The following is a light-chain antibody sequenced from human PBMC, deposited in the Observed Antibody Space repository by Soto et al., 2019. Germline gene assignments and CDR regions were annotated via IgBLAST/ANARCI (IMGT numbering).Light chain of an antibody. CDR3: QQYNGFWT. CDR2: EAS. Sequence: DIQMTQSPSTLSASVGDRVTITCRASQSISDLLAWYQQKPGKAPKLLIYEASNLKSGVPSRFSGSGSRTEYTLTISSLQPDDFASYYCQQYNGFWTFGQGTKVEIK. V-gene: IGKV1-5*03. CDR1: QSISDL. J-gene: IGKJ1*01.